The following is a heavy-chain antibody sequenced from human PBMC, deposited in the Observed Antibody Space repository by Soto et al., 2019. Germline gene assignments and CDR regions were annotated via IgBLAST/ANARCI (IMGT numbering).Heavy chain of an antibody. D-gene: IGHD3-16*01. CDR3: ARFSPFLMTDYYYYGMDV. J-gene: IGHJ6*02. V-gene: IGHV1-69*13. Sequence: SVKVSCTASGGTFSSYAISWVRQAPGQGLEWMGGIIPIFGTANYAQKFQGRVTITADESTSTAYMELSSLRSEDTAVYYCARFSPFLMTDYYYYGMDVWGQGTTVTVSS. CDR2: IIPIFGTA. CDR1: GGTFSSYA.